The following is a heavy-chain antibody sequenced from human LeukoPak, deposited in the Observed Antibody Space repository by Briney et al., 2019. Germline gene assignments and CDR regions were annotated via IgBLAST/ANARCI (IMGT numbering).Heavy chain of an antibody. D-gene: IGHD3-16*02. Sequence: GGSLRLSCAASGFTFSSYAMSWVRQAPGKGLEWVSAISGSGGSTYYADSVKGRFTITRDNSKNTLYLQMNSLRAEDTAVYYCAKLAPYDYVWGSYRWEGNYFDYWGQGTLVTVSS. V-gene: IGHV3-23*01. CDR1: GFTFSSYA. CDR2: ISGSGGST. J-gene: IGHJ4*02. CDR3: AKLAPYDYVWGSYRWEGNYFDY.